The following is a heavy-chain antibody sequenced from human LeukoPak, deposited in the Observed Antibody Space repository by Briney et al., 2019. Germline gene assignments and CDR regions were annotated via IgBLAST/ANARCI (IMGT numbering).Heavy chain of an antibody. V-gene: IGHV3-21*01. CDR3: ARDRSGYYDSSGYYRYFDY. Sequence: GSLRLSCAASGFTFSSYSMNWVRQAPGKGLEWVSSISSSSSYIYYADSVKGRFTISRDNAKNPLYLQMNSLRAEDTAVYYCARDRSGYYDSSGYYRYFDYWGQGTLVTVSS. D-gene: IGHD3-22*01. CDR1: GFTFSSYS. J-gene: IGHJ4*02. CDR2: ISSSSSYI.